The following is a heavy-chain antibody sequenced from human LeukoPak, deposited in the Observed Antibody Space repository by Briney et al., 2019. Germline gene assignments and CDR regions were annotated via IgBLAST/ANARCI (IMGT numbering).Heavy chain of an antibody. CDR3: AKAHSSGWYYTDY. J-gene: IGHJ4*02. D-gene: IGHD6-19*01. CDR1: GFSFSSYA. V-gene: IGHV3-23*01. Sequence: GGSLRLSCAASGFSFSSYAMSWVRQAPGKGLEWVSAISGSGGSTYYADSVKGRFTISRDNSKNTLYLQMNSLRAEDTAVYYCAKAHSSGWYYTDYWGQGTLVTVSS. CDR2: ISGSGGST.